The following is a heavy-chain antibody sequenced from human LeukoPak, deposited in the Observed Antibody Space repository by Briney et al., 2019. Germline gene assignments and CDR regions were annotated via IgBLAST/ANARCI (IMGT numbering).Heavy chain of an antibody. J-gene: IGHJ4*02. CDR2: VNSDGSST. V-gene: IGHV3-74*01. D-gene: IGHD4-17*01. CDR3: ASLYGDLRYFDY. CDR1: EFTFSSYW. Sequence: PGGPLRLSCAASEFTFSSYWMHWVRHAPGKGLVWVSRVNSDGSSTTYADSVKGRFTISRDNAKNSLYLQMNSLRAEDTAVYYCASLYGDLRYFDYWGQGTLVTVSS.